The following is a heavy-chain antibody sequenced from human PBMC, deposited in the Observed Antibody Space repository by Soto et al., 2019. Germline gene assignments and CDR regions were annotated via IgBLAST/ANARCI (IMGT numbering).Heavy chain of an antibody. D-gene: IGHD2-2*01. CDR3: AASCTSCYAYHAFDI. J-gene: IGHJ3*02. CDR1: GFTFSSYW. V-gene: IGHV3-7*01. Sequence: EVQLVVSGGGLVQPGGSLRLSCAASGFTFSSYWMSWVRQAPGKGLEWVANIKQDGSEKYYVDSVKGRFTISRDNAKNSLYLQMNSLSAEDTAVYYCAASCTSCYAYHAFDIWGQGSMVTVSS. CDR2: IKQDGSEK.